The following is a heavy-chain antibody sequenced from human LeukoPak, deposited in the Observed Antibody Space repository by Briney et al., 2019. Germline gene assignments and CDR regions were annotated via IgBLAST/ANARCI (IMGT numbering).Heavy chain of an antibody. V-gene: IGHV1-69*04. CDR1: GGTFSSYA. D-gene: IGHD3-3*01. J-gene: IGHJ4*02. CDR3: ARDQVARYDFWSGYPDY. CDR2: IIPILGIA. Sequence: SVKVSCKASGGTFSSYAISWVRQAPGQGLEWMGRIIPILGIANYAQKFRGRVTITADKSTSTAYMELSSLRSEDTAVYYCARDQVARYDFWSGYPDYWGQGTLVTVSS.